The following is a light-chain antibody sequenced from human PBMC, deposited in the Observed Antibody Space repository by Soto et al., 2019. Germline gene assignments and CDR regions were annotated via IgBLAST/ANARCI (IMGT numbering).Light chain of an antibody. Sequence: QSALTQPTSVSGSPGQSITISCTGTSSDVGFYNYVSWYQQHPGKAPKLMIYEVSDRPSGVSNRFSGSKSGNTASLTISGLQAEDEADYYCSSYTTSSTLVFGGGNKLTVL. CDR3: SSYTTSSTLV. J-gene: IGLJ3*02. CDR1: SSDVGFYNY. CDR2: EVS. V-gene: IGLV2-14*01.